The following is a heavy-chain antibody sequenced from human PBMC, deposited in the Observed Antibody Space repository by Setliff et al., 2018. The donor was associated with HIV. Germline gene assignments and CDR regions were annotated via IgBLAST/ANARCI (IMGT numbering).Heavy chain of an antibody. Sequence: SETLSLTCPVSGGSISSSSYYWGWIRQPPGKGLEWIVSIYYSGSTYYNPSLKSRVTISVDTSKNQFSLKLSSVTAADTAVYYCARAAIAAAGPGDYWGQGTLVTVSS. CDR3: ARAAIAAAGPGDY. CDR1: GGSISSSSYY. CDR2: IYYSGST. D-gene: IGHD6-13*01. J-gene: IGHJ4*02. V-gene: IGHV4-39*01.